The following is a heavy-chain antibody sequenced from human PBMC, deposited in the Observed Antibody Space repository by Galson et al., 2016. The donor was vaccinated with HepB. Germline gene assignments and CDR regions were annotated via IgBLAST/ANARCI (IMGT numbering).Heavy chain of an antibody. CDR3: ARNAMYCSSTSCSTYYFDY. D-gene: IGHD2-2*01. Sequence: SVKVSCKASGYTFTSYYMHWVRQAPGQGLEWMGIINPSGGSTSYAQKFQGRVTMTRDTSTSPVYMELSSRRSEDTAVYYCARNAMYCSSTSCSTYYFDYWGQGTLVTVSS. CDR1: GYTFTSYY. V-gene: IGHV1-46*01. J-gene: IGHJ4*02. CDR2: INPSGGST.